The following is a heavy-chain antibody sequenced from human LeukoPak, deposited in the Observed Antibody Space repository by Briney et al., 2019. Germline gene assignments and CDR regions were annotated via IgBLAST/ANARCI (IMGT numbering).Heavy chain of an antibody. CDR1: GFTFSSYE. V-gene: IGHV3-48*03. CDR3: ARDYSGWSLDP. CDR2: ISDGGKTK. Sequence: QAGGSLRLSCAASGFTFSSYEMNWVRQAPGKGLEWVSYISDGGKTKYYADSVKGRFTISRDNAKNSLYLQMNSLRAEDTAVYYCARDYSGWSLDPWGQGTLVTVSS. D-gene: IGHD5-12*01. J-gene: IGHJ5*02.